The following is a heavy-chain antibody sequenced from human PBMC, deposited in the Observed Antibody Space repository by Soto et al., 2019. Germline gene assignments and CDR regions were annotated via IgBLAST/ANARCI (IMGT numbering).Heavy chain of an antibody. Sequence: ASVKVSCKASGYTFTGYYMHWVRQAPGQGLEWMGWINPNSGGTNYAQKFQGWVTMTRDTSISTAYMELSRLRSDDTAVYYCARDREPYYYDSSGYTDSDYWGQGTLVTVSS. CDR2: INPNSGGT. D-gene: IGHD3-22*01. CDR3: ARDREPYYYDSSGYTDSDY. J-gene: IGHJ4*02. CDR1: GYTFTGYY. V-gene: IGHV1-2*04.